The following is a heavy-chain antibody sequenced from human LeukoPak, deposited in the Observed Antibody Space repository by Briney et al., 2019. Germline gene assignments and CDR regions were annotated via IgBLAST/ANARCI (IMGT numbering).Heavy chain of an antibody. Sequence: PSETLSLTLTVSGGSVNTNAYFWNWLRQSAGKGLEWIGRIYSSGTTEYNPSLHSRVTMSLDTSKNHFSLKLISATASDTAVYYCARYREAYDHLHHALPLRGQGTMVTVSS. D-gene: IGHD5-12*01. V-gene: IGHV4-61*02. J-gene: IGHJ3*01. CDR1: GGSVNTNAYF. CDR2: IYSSGTT. CDR3: ARYREAYDHLHHALPL.